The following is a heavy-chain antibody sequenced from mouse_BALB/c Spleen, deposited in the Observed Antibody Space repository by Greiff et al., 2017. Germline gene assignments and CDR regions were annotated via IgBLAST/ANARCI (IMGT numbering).Heavy chain of an antibody. V-gene: IGHV5-6-5*01. CDR1: GFTFSSYA. J-gene: IGHJ2*01. CDR2: ISSGGST. D-gene: IGHD1-1*01. Sequence: EVKVVESGGGLVKPGGSLKLSCAASGFTFSSYAMSWVRQTPEKRLEWVASISSGGSTYYPDSVKGRFTISRDNARNILYLQMSSLRSEDTAMYYCARGRYYGSSHYFDYWGQGTTLTVSS. CDR3: ARGRYYGSSHYFDY.